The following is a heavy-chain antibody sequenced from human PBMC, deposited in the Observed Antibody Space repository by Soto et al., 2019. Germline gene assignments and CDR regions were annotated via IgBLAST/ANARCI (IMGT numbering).Heavy chain of an antibody. CDR1: GFTFGSYG. Sequence: GGSLRLSCAASGFTFGSYGMHWVRQAPDKGLEWVALISYDGSNQYYADSVKGRFTISRDNSKNTLFLQMNSLRADDTAVYYCAKDQASGQGSFDSWGQGTLVTVSS. CDR2: ISYDGSNQ. CDR3: AKDQASGQGSFDS. V-gene: IGHV3-30*18. J-gene: IGHJ4*02.